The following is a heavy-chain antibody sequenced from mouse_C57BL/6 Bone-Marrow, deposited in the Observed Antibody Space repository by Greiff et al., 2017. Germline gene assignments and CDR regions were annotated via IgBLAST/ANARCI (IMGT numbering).Heavy chain of an antibody. CDR1: GYSITSGYY. D-gene: IGHD1-1*01. CDR3: ARRDYYGSGSDY. Sequence: EVKLQESGPGLVKPSQSLSLTCSVTGYSITSGYYWNWIRQFPGNKLEWMGYISYDGSNNYNPSLKNRISITRDTSKNQFFLKLNSVTTEDTATYYCARRDYYGSGSDYWGQGTTLTVSS. J-gene: IGHJ2*01. V-gene: IGHV3-6*01. CDR2: ISYDGSN.